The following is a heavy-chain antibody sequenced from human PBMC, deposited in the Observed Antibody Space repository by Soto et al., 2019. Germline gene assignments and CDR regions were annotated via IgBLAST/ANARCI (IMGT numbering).Heavy chain of an antibody. CDR2: IYYSGST. CDR3: AREIRSRPNGDYVLSWFAS. V-gene: IGHV4-59*01. CDR1: GGSISSYY. D-gene: IGHD4-17*01. Sequence: SETLSLTCTVSGGSISSYYWSWIRQPPGKGLEWIGYIYYSGSTNYNPSLKSRVTISVDTSKNQFSLKLSSVTAADTAVYYCAREIRSRPNGDYVLSWFASWGQGSLVTVSS. J-gene: IGHJ5*01.